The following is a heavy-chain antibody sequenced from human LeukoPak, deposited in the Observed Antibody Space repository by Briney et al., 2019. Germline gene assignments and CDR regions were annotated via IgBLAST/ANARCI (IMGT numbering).Heavy chain of an antibody. J-gene: IGHJ3*02. CDR3: TISKVYCSSTSCYNGNAFDI. CDR2: IKSKTDGGTT. D-gene: IGHD2-2*02. Sequence: GGSLRLSCAASGFTFSNAWMSWVRQAPGKGLEWVGRIKSKTDGGTTDYAAPVKGRFTISRDDSKNTLYLQMNSLKTEDTAVYYCTISKVYCSSTSCYNGNAFDIWGQGTMVTVSS. CDR1: GFTFSNAW. V-gene: IGHV3-15*01.